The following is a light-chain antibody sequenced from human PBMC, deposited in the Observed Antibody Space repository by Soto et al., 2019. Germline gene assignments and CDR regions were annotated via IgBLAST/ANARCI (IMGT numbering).Light chain of an antibody. CDR1: QSVSAW. J-gene: IGKJ1*01. CDR3: QSYRNFSWT. Sequence: DIQMTQSPSTLSASVGDRVTITFLASQSVSAWLAWYQQKPGKAPKFLMYDVSTLESGVPLRFSGSGSGTEFTLTINSLQPDDFATYYCQSYRNFSWTFGQGTKVDIK. CDR2: DVS. V-gene: IGKV1-5*01.